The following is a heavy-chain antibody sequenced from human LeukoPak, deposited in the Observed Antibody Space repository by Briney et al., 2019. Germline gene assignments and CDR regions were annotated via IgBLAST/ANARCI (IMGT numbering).Heavy chain of an antibody. Sequence: PSETLSLTCTVPGGSISGYYWSWIRQPPGKGLEWIGYIFYTGSANYNPSLKSRVTMSVDTSKNQFSLKLSSVTAADTAVYYCVRQPYSSGAYYFDYWGQGTLVTVSS. CDR3: VRQPYSSGAYYFDY. CDR2: IFYTGSA. V-gene: IGHV4-59*08. CDR1: GGSISGYY. D-gene: IGHD3-22*01. J-gene: IGHJ4*02.